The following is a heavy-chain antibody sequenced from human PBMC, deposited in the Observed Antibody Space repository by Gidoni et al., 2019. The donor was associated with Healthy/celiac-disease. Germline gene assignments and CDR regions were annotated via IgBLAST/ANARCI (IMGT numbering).Heavy chain of an antibody. Sequence: QVQLVQSGAEVKKPGASVKVSCKASGYTFTGYYMHWVRQAPGQGLEWVGWINPNSGVKNEAKNFQGGGTRTRDTAISTAYMELSRLRSDETAVYYWARDPLNLYYYVSSGYHAWYFDYWGQGTLVTVSS. CDR3: ARDPLNLYYYVSSGYHAWYFDY. J-gene: IGHJ4*02. D-gene: IGHD3-22*01. CDR2: INPNSGVK. V-gene: IGHV1-2*02. CDR1: GYTFTGYY.